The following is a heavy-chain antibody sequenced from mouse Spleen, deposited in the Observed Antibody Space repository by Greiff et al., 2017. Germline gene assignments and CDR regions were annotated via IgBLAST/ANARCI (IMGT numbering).Heavy chain of an antibody. CDR1: GYAFSSSW. CDR2: IYPGDGDT. CDR3: ERRDSSGSAWFAY. D-gene: IGHD3-2*01. V-gene: IGHV1-82*01. J-gene: IGHJ3*01. Sequence: VQLQQPGAELVKPGASVKISCKASGYAFSSSWMNWVKQRPGKGLEWIGRIYPGDGDTNYNGKFKGKATLTADKSSSTAYMQLSSLTSEDSAVYFCERRDSSGSAWFAYWGQGTLVTVSA.